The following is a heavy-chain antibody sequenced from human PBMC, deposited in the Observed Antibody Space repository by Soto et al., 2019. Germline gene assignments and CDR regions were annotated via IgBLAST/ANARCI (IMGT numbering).Heavy chain of an antibody. CDR1: GFTFSSYG. CDR3: AKERVAEYYFDY. V-gene: IGHV3-30*18. Sequence: HPGGSLRLSCAASGFTFSSYGMHWVRQAPGKGLEWVAVISYDGSNKYYADSVKGRFTISRDNSKNTLYLQMNSLRAEDTAVYYCAKERVAEYYFDYWGQGTLVTVSS. CDR2: ISYDGSNK. J-gene: IGHJ4*02.